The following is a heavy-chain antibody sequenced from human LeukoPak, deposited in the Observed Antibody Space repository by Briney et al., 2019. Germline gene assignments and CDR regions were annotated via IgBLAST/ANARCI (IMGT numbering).Heavy chain of an antibody. J-gene: IGHJ4*02. Sequence: SETLSLTCTVSGGSISSYYLSWIRQPAGKGLEWIGRIYTSGSTNYNPSLKSRVTMSVDTSKNQFSLKLSSVSAADTAVHYCARDQSSSGHFDYWGQGTLVTVSS. V-gene: IGHV4-4*07. CDR2: IYTSGST. CDR3: ARDQSSSGHFDY. CDR1: GGSISSYY. D-gene: IGHD6-19*01.